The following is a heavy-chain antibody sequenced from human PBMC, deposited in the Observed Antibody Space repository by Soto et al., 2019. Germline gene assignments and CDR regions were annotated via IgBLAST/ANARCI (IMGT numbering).Heavy chain of an antibody. D-gene: IGHD2-8*01. J-gene: IGHJ4*02. Sequence: GALVQVSCKASGYTFTSYAMHWVRQAPGQRLEWMGWINAGNGNTKYSQKFQGRVTITRDTSASTAYMELSSLRSEDTAVYYCARAPRGTNGVCQSWGQGTLVTVSS. V-gene: IGHV1-3*01. CDR1: GYTFTSYA. CDR3: ARAPRGTNGVCQS. CDR2: INAGNGNT.